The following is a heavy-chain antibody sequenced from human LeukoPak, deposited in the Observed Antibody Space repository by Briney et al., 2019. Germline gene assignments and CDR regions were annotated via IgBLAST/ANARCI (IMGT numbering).Heavy chain of an antibody. CDR1: GFTFSDFW. CDR2: IYYSGST. Sequence: PGGSLRLSCAASGFTFSDFWMSWVRQPPGKGLEWIGSIYYSGSTYYNPSLKSRVTISVDTSKSQFSLKLSSVTAADTAVYYCASMWLVGDYWGQGTLVTVSS. CDR3: ASMWLVGDY. J-gene: IGHJ4*02. D-gene: IGHD6-19*01. V-gene: IGHV4-39*01.